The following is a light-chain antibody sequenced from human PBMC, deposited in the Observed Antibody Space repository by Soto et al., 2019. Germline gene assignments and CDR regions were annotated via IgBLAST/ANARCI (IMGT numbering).Light chain of an antibody. CDR2: AAS. CDR1: QSISSY. V-gene: IGKV1-39*01. CDR3: QRGYSTPFT. Sequence: DIQMTQSPSSLSASVGDRVTITCRASQSISSYLNWYQQKPGKAPKLLIYAASSLQSGVPSRFRGGGSGTDFTLTISSLQLEDFATYYGQRGYSTPFTFGPGTKVDIK. J-gene: IGKJ3*01.